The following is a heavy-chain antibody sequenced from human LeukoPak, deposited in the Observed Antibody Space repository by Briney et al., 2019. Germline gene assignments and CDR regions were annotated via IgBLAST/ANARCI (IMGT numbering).Heavy chain of an antibody. V-gene: IGHV1-18*04. D-gene: IGHD4-17*01. J-gene: IGHJ4*02. CDR3: AREGSYGDYLTLDY. CDR1: GYTFSIYA. Sequence: GPSVKVSFKTSGYTFSIYAITWLRQTPGQGLEWMGWIRPYNDDTNYAQNFQARVAMTADTSTKTVYMELRSLTSDDTAVYFCAREGSYGDYLTLDYWGQGTLVTVSS. CDR2: IRPYNDDT.